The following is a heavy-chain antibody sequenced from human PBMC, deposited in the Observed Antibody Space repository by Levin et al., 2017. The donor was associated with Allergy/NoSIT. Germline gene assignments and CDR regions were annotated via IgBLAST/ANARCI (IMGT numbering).Heavy chain of an antibody. J-gene: IGHJ4*02. CDR1: GFTFSSYA. CDR2: LGSSGGDP. Sequence: GGSLRLSCAASGFTFSSYAMTWVRQAPGKGLEWVSTLGSSGGDPYYADSVKGRSTISRDISKNTLYLQINSLRVEDTALYYCAKHVGYCTGGTCYFDYWGQGTLVTVSS. V-gene: IGHV3-23*01. CDR3: AKHVGYCTGGTCYFDY. D-gene: IGHD2-8*02.